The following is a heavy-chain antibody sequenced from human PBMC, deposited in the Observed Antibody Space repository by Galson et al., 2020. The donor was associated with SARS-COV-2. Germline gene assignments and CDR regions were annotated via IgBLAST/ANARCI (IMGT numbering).Heavy chain of an antibody. CDR1: GFSLSTTTVA. V-gene: IGHV2-5*02. CDR2: IYWDDDK. Sequence: KMSGPTLVKPTQPLTLTCTVSGFSLSTTTVAVGWIRQPPGKALEWLALIYWDDDKRYSPSLKDRLTITKDTSKNQVVLTMASVDPVDTATYFCARYRLTYFDSWGQGTLVTVSS. CDR3: ARYRLTYFDS. J-gene: IGHJ4*02. D-gene: IGHD5-12*01.